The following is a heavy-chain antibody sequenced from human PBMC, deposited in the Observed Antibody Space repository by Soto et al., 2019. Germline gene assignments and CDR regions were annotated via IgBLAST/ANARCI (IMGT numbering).Heavy chain of an antibody. CDR2: ISAYNGNT. D-gene: IGHD2-2*01. Sequence: ASVKVSCKASGYTFAGYGVSWVRQAPGQGLEWMGWISAYNGNTYYAQNLQGRVTMTTDTSTSTAYMELRSLTSDDTAVYYCARDSGIVVVPASDCWGQGILVTVSS. V-gene: IGHV1-18*01. J-gene: IGHJ4*02. CDR3: ARDSGIVVVPASDC. CDR1: GYTFAGYG.